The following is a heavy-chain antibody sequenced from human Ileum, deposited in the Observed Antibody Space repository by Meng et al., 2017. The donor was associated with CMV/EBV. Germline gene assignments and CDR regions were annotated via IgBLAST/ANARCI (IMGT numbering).Heavy chain of an antibody. CDR1: VYNVSDYY. CDR3: TTDCAGGACYGRAFDY. V-gene: IGHV1-2*06. Sequence: VQVVQAGAEVNKPGASVKGSCKASVYNVSDYYIHWVRQAPGQGLEWMGRIYPNSGGTINAQKFQGRITMTRDTPITTAYMELSSLTSDDTAVYYCTTDCAGGACYGRAFDYWGQGSLVTVSS. D-gene: IGHD2-8*02. J-gene: IGHJ4*02. CDR2: IYPNSGGT.